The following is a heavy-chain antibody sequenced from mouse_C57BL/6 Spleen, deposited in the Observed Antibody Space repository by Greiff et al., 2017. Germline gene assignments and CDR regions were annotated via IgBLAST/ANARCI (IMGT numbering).Heavy chain of an antibody. CDR3: AKGADGSSYVWCFDV. Sequence: QVQLQQPGAELVKPGASVKLSCKASGYTFTSYWMHWVKQRPGRGLEWIGRIDPNSGGTKYNEKFQSKATLTVDKPSSTAYMQLSSLTSEDSAVYYCAKGADGSSYVWCFDVWGTGTTVTVSS. V-gene: IGHV1-72*01. J-gene: IGHJ1*03. D-gene: IGHD1-1*01. CDR1: GYTFTSYW. CDR2: IDPNSGGT.